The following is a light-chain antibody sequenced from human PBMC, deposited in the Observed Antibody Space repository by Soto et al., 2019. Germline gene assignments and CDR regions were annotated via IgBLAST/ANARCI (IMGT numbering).Light chain of an antibody. Sequence: QSALTQSASVSGSPGQSITISCTGTSSDIGAYKFVSWYQQHPGKAPKLIIYEVSNRPSGVSNRFSGSKSGNTASLTISGLQAEHEADYYCCSYTSSSTLYVFGTGTKLTVL. CDR2: EVS. CDR3: CSYTSSSTLYV. V-gene: IGLV2-14*01. CDR1: SSDIGAYKF. J-gene: IGLJ1*01.